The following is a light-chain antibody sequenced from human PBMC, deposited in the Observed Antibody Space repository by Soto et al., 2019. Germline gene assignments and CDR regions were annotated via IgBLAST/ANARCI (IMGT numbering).Light chain of an antibody. V-gene: IGKV3-15*01. CDR2: GAS. Sequence: EIVLTQSPATLSLSPGERATLSCWASQSVSNYFVWYQQKPGQAPRLLIYGASTRATGIPARFSGSGSGTEFTLSIGSLQSEDFAVYYCQQYNDWPPTFGQGTKVDIK. CDR3: QQYNDWPPT. J-gene: IGKJ1*01. CDR1: QSVSNY.